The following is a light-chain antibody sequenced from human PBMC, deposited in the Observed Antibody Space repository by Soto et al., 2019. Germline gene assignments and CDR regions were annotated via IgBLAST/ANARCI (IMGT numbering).Light chain of an antibody. J-gene: IGKJ1*01. V-gene: IGKV1-17*01. CDR2: GAT. CDR3: LQYNHYPPT. Sequence: DIQMTQSPSSLSASVGDRVTITCRASQGIKNELGWYQQKSGKAPKRLIFGATTLQSGVPSRFSGSASGTDFSLIISSLQPEDFATYYCLQYNHYPPTVGQGTKVDIK. CDR1: QGIKNE.